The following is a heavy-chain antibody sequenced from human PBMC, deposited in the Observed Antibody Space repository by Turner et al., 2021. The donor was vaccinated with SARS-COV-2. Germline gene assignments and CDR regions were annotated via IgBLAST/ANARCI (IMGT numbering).Heavy chain of an antibody. CDR2: IQQDGSEK. V-gene: IGHV3-7*03. J-gene: IGHJ4*02. CDR1: GFTFSSYW. Sequence: EVQLVESGGALVQPGGSLRLSCAASGFTFSSYWMTWVRQTPGKGLEWVANIQQDGSEKYYVDSVKGRFTISRDNAKNSLYLQMNSLRAEDTAVYYCARDLLGYSYGSDYWGQGTLVTVSS. CDR3: ARDLLGYSYGSDY. D-gene: IGHD5-18*01.